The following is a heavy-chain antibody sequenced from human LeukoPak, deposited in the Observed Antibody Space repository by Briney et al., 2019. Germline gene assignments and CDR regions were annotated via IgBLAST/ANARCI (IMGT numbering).Heavy chain of an antibody. CDR1: GFTFSSYA. CDR3: AKYSSSRRFDY. CDR2: ISRSGGST. V-gene: IGHV3-23*01. J-gene: IGHJ4*02. Sequence: GGSLRLSCAASGFTFSSYAMSWVRQAPGKGLEWVSAISRSGGSTYYPDSVKGRFAISRDNSKNTLYLQMNSLRAEDTAVYYCAKYSSSRRFDYWGQGTLVTVSS. D-gene: IGHD6-6*01.